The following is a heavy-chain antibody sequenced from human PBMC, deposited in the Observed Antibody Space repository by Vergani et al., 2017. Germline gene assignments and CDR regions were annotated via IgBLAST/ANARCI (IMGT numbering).Heavy chain of an antibody. Sequence: QVQLQESGPGLVKPSQTLSLTCSVSGDSISSGVYYWNWIRQHPGKPLEWIGSVYYSGTTYYNPSLGGRVTMSIDKSKNHFSLTLTSVTAADSAFYFCARGQTGYSRDWSTYFFYMDVWGKGTTVTVSS. J-gene: IGHJ6*03. V-gene: IGHV4-30-4*01. CDR1: GDSISSGVYY. D-gene: IGHD3/OR15-3a*01. CDR2: VYYSGTT. CDR3: ARGQTGYSRDWSTYFFYMDV.